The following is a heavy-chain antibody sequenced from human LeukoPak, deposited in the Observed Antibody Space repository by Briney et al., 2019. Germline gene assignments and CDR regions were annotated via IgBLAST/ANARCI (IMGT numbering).Heavy chain of an antibody. CDR2: IYYSGST. Sequence: SETLSLTCTVSGGSISSYYWSWIRQPPGKGLEWIGYIYYSGSTNYNPSLKSRVTISVDTSKNQFSLKLSSVTAADTAVYYCARDTADRYSSYGMDVWGQGTTVTVSS. CDR3: ARDTADRYSSYGMDV. CDR1: GGSISSYY. D-gene: IGHD6-13*01. V-gene: IGHV4-59*01. J-gene: IGHJ6*02.